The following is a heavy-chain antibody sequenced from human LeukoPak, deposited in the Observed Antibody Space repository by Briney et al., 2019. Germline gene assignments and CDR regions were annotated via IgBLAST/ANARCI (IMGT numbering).Heavy chain of an antibody. D-gene: IGHD6-13*01. CDR3: ARGTGYSRSWPIDY. Sequence: SQTLSLTCTVSGGSISSGSYYWSWIRQPARKGLEWIGRIYTSGSTNYNPSLKSRVTISVDTSKNQFSLKLSSVTAADTAVYYCARGTGYSRSWPIDYWGQGTLVTVSS. CDR1: GGSISSGSYY. J-gene: IGHJ4*02. V-gene: IGHV4-61*02. CDR2: IYTSGST.